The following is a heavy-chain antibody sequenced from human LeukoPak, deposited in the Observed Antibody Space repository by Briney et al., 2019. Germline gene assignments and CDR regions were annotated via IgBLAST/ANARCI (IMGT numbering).Heavy chain of an antibody. CDR1: GFIFSDYS. Sequence: GGSLRLSCAASGFIFSDYSMNWVRQAPGKGLEWISYIGLSSGRIMYADSVKGRFTISGDNAKNSLYLQMNSLRVEDTAVYFCARDHNYAFDNWGQGILVTVSS. J-gene: IGHJ4*02. CDR3: ARDHNYAFDN. V-gene: IGHV3-48*04. D-gene: IGHD1-1*01. CDR2: IGLSSGRI.